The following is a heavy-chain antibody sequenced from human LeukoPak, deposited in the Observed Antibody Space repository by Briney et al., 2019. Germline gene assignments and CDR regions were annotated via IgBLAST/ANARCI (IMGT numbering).Heavy chain of an antibody. V-gene: IGHV4-59*01. CDR2: IYYSGST. D-gene: IGHD3-9*01. CDR1: GGSISSYY. CDR3: ARVGYDILTGYYGDAFDI. Sequence: SETLSLTCTVSGGSISSYYWSWIRQPPGKGLEWIGYIYYSGSTNYNPSLKSRVTISVDTSKNQFSLKLSSVPAADTAVYYCARVGYDILTGYYGDAFDIWGQGTMVTVSS. J-gene: IGHJ3*02.